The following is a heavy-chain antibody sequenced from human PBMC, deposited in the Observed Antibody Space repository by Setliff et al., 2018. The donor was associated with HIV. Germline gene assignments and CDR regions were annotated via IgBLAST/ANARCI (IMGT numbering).Heavy chain of an antibody. D-gene: IGHD3-10*01. CDR1: GGSISTYY. CDR3: VRVGKYYGSGNYFWFDY. Sequence: SETLSLTCTVSGGSISTYYWSWIRQSPGKGLEWIGYIYYNGSTNYNPSLKSRVTISVDTSKNQFSLKVNSVTAADTGVYYCVRVGKYYGSGNYFWFDYWGQGTLVTVSS. J-gene: IGHJ4*02. CDR2: IYYNGST. V-gene: IGHV4-59*01.